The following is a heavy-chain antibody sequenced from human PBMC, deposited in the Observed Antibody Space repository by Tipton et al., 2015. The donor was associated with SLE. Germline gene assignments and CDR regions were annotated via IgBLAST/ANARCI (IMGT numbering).Heavy chain of an antibody. J-gene: IGHJ4*01. V-gene: IGHV3-33*01. CDR2: ISHDGSNK. CDR1: GFTFSSYG. Sequence: SLRLSCAASGFTFSSYGMHWVRQAPGKGLEWVALISHDGSNKFYADSVKGRFTISRDNSKNTLYVQMNSLRAEDTAVYYCARGLTDSFDYWGQGILVTVSS. D-gene: IGHD3-16*01. CDR3: ARGLTDSFDY.